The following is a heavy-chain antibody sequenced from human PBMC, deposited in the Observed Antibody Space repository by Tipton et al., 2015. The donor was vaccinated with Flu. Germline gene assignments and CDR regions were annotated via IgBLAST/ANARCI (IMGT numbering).Heavy chain of an antibody. Sequence: SLRLSCAASGFTFSSYGMHWVRQAPGKGLEWVAVISYDGSNKYYADSVKGRFTISRDNSKNTLYLQMNSLRAEDTAVYYCAKEEDYYDSLDYWGQGTLVTVSS. V-gene: IGHV3-30*18. CDR1: GFTFSSYG. D-gene: IGHD3-22*01. CDR3: AKEEDYYDSLDY. J-gene: IGHJ4*02. CDR2: ISYDGSNK.